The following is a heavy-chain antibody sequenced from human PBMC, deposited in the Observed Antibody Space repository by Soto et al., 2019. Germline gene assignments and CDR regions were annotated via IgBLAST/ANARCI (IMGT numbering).Heavy chain of an antibody. CDR2: ISYDGSNK. Sequence: VGSLRLSGAASGFTFSSYGMHWVRQAPGKGLEWVAVISYDGSNKYYADSVKGRFTISRDNSKNTLYLQMNSLRAEDTAVYYCAKGLTMVRGVIIMAYFDYWGQGNLVTVSS. D-gene: IGHD3-10*01. CDR1: GFTFSSYG. V-gene: IGHV3-30*18. CDR3: AKGLTMVRGVIIMAYFDY. J-gene: IGHJ4*02.